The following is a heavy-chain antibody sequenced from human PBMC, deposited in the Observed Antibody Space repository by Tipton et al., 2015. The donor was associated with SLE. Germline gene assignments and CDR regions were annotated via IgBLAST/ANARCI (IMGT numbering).Heavy chain of an antibody. Sequence: TLSLTCAVSGGSISGGGYSWSWIRQPPGKGLEWIGYIYHSGSTYYNPSLKSRVTISVDRSKNQFSLKLSSVTAADTAVYYCARRDDYGDRRALDYWGQGTLVTVSS. CDR3: ARRDDYGDRRALDY. J-gene: IGHJ4*02. D-gene: IGHD4-17*01. CDR1: GGSISGGGYS. CDR2: IYHSGST. V-gene: IGHV4-30-2*01.